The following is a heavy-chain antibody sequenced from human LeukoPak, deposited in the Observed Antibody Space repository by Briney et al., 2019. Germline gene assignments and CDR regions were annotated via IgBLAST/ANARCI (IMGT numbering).Heavy chain of an antibody. V-gene: IGHV4-31*03. J-gene: IGHJ4*02. D-gene: IGHD5-24*01. CDR3: ARSIADGYNHYYFDY. CDR1: GGSVSSGGYY. Sequence: PSETLSLTCTVSGGSVSSGGYYWSWIRQHPGKGQEWIGYIYYSGSTYYNPSLKSRVTISVDTSKNQFSLKLSSVTAADTAVYYCARSIADGYNHYYFDYWGQGTLVTVSS. CDR2: IYYSGST.